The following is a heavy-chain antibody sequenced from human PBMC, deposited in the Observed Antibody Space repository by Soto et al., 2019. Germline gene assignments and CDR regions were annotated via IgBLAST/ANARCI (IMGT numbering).Heavy chain of an antibody. Sequence: QVRLVESGGGVVQPGRSLRLSCTASGFSFSSYAMYWFRQPPGKGLEWVAVISHDGINKHYADSVKGRVTVSRDNSNHSLDLQLNSLRGEETAMYYCARDMYSSDYFVKGFEPWGQGTLVTVSS. CDR2: ISHDGINK. CDR1: GFSFSSYA. V-gene: IGHV3-30-3*01. D-gene: IGHD6-19*01. CDR3: ARDMYSSDYFVKGFEP. J-gene: IGHJ5*02.